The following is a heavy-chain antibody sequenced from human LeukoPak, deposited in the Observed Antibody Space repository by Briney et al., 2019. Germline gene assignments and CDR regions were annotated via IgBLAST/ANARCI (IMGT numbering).Heavy chain of an antibody. Sequence: RRSLRLSCAASGFTFSSYWMHWVRQAPGKGLVWVSRINRDGSSTTYADSVKGRVTISRDNTKNTVYLQMNSLRAEDTAVYYCARGRLWNIDYWGQGTLVTVSS. CDR3: ARGRLWNIDY. V-gene: IGHV3-74*01. D-gene: IGHD1/OR15-1a*01. CDR2: INRDGSST. CDR1: GFTFSSYW. J-gene: IGHJ4*02.